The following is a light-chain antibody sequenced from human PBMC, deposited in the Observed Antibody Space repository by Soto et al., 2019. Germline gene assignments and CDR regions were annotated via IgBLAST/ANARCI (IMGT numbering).Light chain of an antibody. Sequence: QSALTQPPSVSGAPGQRVTISCTGSSSNIGAGYDVHWYQQLSGIAPKLLIYRNNNRPSELPDRFSGSKSDTSASLAITGIQSEDEADYYCKSYDRSLSGYVLGSGTKVTV. V-gene: IGLV1-40*01. J-gene: IGLJ1*01. CDR3: KSYDRSLSGYV. CDR1: SSNIGAGYD. CDR2: RNN.